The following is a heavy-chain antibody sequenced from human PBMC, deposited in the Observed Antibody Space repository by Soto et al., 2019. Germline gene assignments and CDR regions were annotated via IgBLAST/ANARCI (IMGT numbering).Heavy chain of an antibody. CDR2: ISSNGGNI. J-gene: IGHJ5*02. CDR1: GFTFSNYA. Sequence: GGSLRLSCAASGFTFSNYAMSWVRQAAGKGLEWVSVISSNGGNIYYADSVKGRFTISRDNSKNTLYLQMASLRAEDTAVYYCAKDSKSFDPWGQGTLVTV. V-gene: IGHV3-23*01. CDR3: AKDSKSFDP.